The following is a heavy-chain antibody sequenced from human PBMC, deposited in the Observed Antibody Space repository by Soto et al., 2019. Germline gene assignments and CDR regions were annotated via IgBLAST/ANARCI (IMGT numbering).Heavy chain of an antibody. Sequence: GGSLRLSCAASGFTFSSYAMSWVRQATGKGLEWVSAISGSGGSTYYADSVKGRFTISRDNSKNTLYLQMNSLRAEDTAVYYCAKDLLGGYGPYYMDVWGKGTTVTVSS. CDR1: GFTFSSYA. CDR3: AKDLLGGYGPYYMDV. V-gene: IGHV3-23*01. D-gene: IGHD5-12*01. J-gene: IGHJ6*03. CDR2: ISGSGGST.